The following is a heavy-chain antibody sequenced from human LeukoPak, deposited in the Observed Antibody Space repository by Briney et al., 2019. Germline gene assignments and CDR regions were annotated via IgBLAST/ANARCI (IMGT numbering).Heavy chain of an antibody. CDR3: AREGNPTPPFDY. J-gene: IGHJ4*02. CDR1: GFTFSSYA. V-gene: IGHV3-30-3*01. D-gene: IGHD2-15*01. CDR2: ISYDGSNK. Sequence: GRSLRLSCAASGFTFSSYAMHWVRQAPGKGLEWVAVISYDGSNKYYADSVKGRFTISRDNSKNTLYLQMNSLRAEDTAVYYCAREGNPTPPFDYWGQGTLVTVSS.